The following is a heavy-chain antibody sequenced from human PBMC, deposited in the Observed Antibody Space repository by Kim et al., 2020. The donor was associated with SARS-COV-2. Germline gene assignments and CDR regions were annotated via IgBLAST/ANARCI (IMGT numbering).Heavy chain of an antibody. CDR1: GFAFGSYG. CDR2: ITAGGGSR. CDR3: AKVIYITAWYGGLDH. V-gene: IGHV3-23*01. Sequence: GGSLRLSCEASGFAFGSYGMAWVRQAPGKGLECVSRITAGGGSRYYADSVKGRCIISADKSTNTLSLQLNYLRAEDTAIYFCAKVIYITAWYGGLDHWG. D-gene: IGHD3-10*01. J-gene: IGHJ4*01.